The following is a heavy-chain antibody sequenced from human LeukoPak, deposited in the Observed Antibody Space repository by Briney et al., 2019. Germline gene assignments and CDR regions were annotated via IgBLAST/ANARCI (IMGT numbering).Heavy chain of an antibody. CDR1: GGSISSYY. Sequence: PSETLSLTCTVPGGSISSYYWSWIRQPPGKGLEWIGYIYYSGSTNYNPSLKSRVTISVDTSKNQFSLKLSSVTAADTAVYYCARGGYSYGYSYWGQGTLVTVSS. V-gene: IGHV4-59*01. CDR3: ARGGYSYGYSY. J-gene: IGHJ4*02. CDR2: IYYSGST. D-gene: IGHD5-18*01.